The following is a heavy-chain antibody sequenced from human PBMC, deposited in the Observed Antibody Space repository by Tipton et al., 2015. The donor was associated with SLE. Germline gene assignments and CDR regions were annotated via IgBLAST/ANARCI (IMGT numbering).Heavy chain of an antibody. CDR3: ARGYYDSSGYYYYYYYMDV. Sequence: LSLTCTVSGGSISSSSYYWGWIRQPPGKGLEWVSAISGRGGSTYYADSVKGRFTISRDNAKNSLYLQMNSLRAEDTAVYYCARGYYDSSGYYYYYYYMDVWGKGTTVTVSS. CDR1: GGSISSSSYY. V-gene: IGHV3-11*04. D-gene: IGHD3-22*01. J-gene: IGHJ6*03. CDR2: ISGRGGST.